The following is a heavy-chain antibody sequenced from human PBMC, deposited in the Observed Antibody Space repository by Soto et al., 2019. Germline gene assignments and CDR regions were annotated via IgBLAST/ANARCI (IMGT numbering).Heavy chain of an antibody. CDR1: GFTFTTYA. J-gene: IGHJ4*02. CDR2: ISGSGGST. Sequence: PGGSLRLSCAASGFTFTTYAMTWVRQAPGKGLEWVSAISGSGGSTYYADSVKGRFSISRDNAKNTLYLQMNSLRAEDTAVYYCARDNVGPIAGLDYWGQATLVTVSS. D-gene: IGHD6-13*01. CDR3: ARDNVGPIAGLDY. V-gene: IGHV3-23*01.